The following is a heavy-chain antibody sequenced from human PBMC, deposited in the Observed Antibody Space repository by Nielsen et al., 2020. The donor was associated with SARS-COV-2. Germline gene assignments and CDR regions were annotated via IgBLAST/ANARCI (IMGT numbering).Heavy chain of an antibody. CDR3: AKVGAGTVDY. J-gene: IGHJ4*02. D-gene: IGHD1-26*01. Sequence: GESLKISCAASGFTFSSYWMSWVRQAPGKGLEWVANIKQDGSEKYYVDSVKGRFTISRDNAKNSLYLQMNSLRAEDTAVYYCAKVGAGTVDYWGQGTLVTVSS. V-gene: IGHV3-7*03. CDR2: IKQDGSEK. CDR1: GFTFSSYW.